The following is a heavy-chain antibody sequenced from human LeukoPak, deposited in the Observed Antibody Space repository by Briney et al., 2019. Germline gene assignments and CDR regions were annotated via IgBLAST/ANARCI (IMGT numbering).Heavy chain of an antibody. Sequence: SETLSLTCTVSGGSISSYYWSWIRQPPGKGLEWIGYIYYSGSTNYNPSLKSRVTISVDTSKNQFSLKLSSVTAADTAVYYCAAGIWFGELLPPDYWGQGTLVTVSS. V-gene: IGHV4-59*01. CDR2: IYYSGST. D-gene: IGHD3-10*01. CDR1: GGSISSYY. J-gene: IGHJ4*02. CDR3: AAGIWFGELLPPDY.